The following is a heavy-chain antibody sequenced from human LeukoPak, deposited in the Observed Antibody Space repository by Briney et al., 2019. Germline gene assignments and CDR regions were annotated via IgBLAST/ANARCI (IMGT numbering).Heavy chain of an antibody. D-gene: IGHD6-19*01. CDR1: GGSISSGSYY. Sequence: PSETLSLTCTVSGGSISSGSYYWSWIRQPAGKGLEWIGRIYTSGSTNYNPSLKSRVTISVDTSKNQFSLKLSSVTAADTAVYYCAREAVAGLRLFDYWGQGTLVTVSS. J-gene: IGHJ4*02. CDR2: IYTSGST. CDR3: AREAVAGLRLFDY. V-gene: IGHV4-61*02.